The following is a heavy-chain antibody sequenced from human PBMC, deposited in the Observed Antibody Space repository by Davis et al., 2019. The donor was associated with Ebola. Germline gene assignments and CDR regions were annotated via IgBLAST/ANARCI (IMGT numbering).Heavy chain of an antibody. CDR3: ARDAFSLSRYDTEDH. D-gene: IGHD3-9*01. Sequence: GESLKISCAASGFTFYRYEMNWVRQAPGKGLGWVSYISGTGTSTFYADSVKGRFTISRDNARDSLYLQMDSLRVEDTAIYYCARDAFSLSRYDTEDHWGQGTLVTVSS. V-gene: IGHV3-48*03. J-gene: IGHJ4*02. CDR1: GFTFYRYE. CDR2: ISGTGTST.